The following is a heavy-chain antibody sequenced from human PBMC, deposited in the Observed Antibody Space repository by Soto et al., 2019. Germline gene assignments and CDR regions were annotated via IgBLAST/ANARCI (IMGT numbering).Heavy chain of an antibody. CDR3: ARDFWSGNRRFDP. J-gene: IGHJ5*02. CDR2: INHSGST. V-gene: IGHV4-34*01. D-gene: IGHD3-3*01. CDR1: GGSFSGYY. Sequence: QVQLQQWGAGLLKPSETLSLTCAVYGGSFSGYYWSWIRQPPGKGLEWIGEINHSGSTNYNPSLKSRVTISVDTSKNQFSLKLSSVTAADTAVYYCARDFWSGNRRFDPWGQGTLVTVSS.